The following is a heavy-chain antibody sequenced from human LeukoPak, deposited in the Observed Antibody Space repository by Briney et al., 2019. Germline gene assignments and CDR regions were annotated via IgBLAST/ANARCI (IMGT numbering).Heavy chain of an antibody. V-gene: IGHV3-21*01. CDR1: GFTFSSYS. D-gene: IGHD1-14*01. CDR2: TSSSSSYI. J-gene: IGHJ6*02. Sequence: GGSLRLSCAASGFTFSSYSMNWVRQAPGKGLEWVSSTSSSSSYIYYADPVKGRFTISRDNAKNSLYLQMNSLRAEDTAVYYCAGHEPYYYYGMDVWGQGTTVTVSS. CDR3: AGHEPYYYYGMDV.